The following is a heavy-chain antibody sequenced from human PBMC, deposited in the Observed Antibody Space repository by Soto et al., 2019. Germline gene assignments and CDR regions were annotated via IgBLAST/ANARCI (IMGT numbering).Heavy chain of an antibody. D-gene: IGHD5-18*01. CDR1: GFTFSSYA. CDR2: ISGSGGST. J-gene: IGHJ3*02. V-gene: IGHV3-23*01. CDR3: TANIRKPDAFDI. Sequence: GGSLRLSCAASGFTFSSYAMSWVRQAPGKGLEWVSAISGSGGSTYYADSVKGRFTISRDNSKNTLYLQMNSLRAEDTAVYYCTANIRKPDAFDIWGQGTMVTVSS.